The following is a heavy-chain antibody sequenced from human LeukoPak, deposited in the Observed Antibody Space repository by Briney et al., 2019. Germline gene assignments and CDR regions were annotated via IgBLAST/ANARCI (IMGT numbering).Heavy chain of an antibody. CDR1: GYTFTGYY. V-gene: IGHV1-2*02. J-gene: IGHJ4*02. D-gene: IGHD5-24*01. CDR2: INPNSGGT. Sequence: ASVKVSCKASGYTFTGYYMHAVRQARAQGLEWMGWINPNSGGTNYAQKFQGRVTMTRDKSISTAYMELSRPRSDDTAVYYCARVPTDGYNYFPDYWGQGTLVTVSS. CDR3: ARVPTDGYNYFPDY.